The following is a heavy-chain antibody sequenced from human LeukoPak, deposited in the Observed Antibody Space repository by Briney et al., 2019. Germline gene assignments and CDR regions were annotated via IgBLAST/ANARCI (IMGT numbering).Heavy chain of an antibody. CDR1: GFTFSDAW. Sequence: GGSLRLSCAASGFTFSDAWMNWVRQAPGKGLEWVSYISSSSSTIYYADSVKGRFTISRDNAKNSLYLQMNSLRAEDTAVYYCANSVGYYFDYWGQGTLVTVSS. V-gene: IGHV3-48*04. CDR3: ANSVGYYFDY. J-gene: IGHJ4*02. D-gene: IGHD2-15*01. CDR2: ISSSSSTI.